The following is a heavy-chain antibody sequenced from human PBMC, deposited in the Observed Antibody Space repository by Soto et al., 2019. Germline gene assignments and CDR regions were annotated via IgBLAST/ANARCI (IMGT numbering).Heavy chain of an antibody. CDR2: ISAGSSST. CDR3: AKADYSDHGIFDS. CDR1: GFSFSNYA. D-gene: IGHD4-17*01. Sequence: GGSLRLSCAASGFSFSNYAMTWVRQAPGKGLEWVSVISAGSSSTYYADSVKGRFTISRDNSKDTLYLQMNSLRAEDTAVYYCAKADYSDHGIFDSWGQGTLVTVSS. J-gene: IGHJ4*02. V-gene: IGHV3-23*01.